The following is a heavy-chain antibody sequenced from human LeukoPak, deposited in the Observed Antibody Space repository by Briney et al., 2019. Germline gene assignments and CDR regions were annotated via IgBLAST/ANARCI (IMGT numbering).Heavy chain of an antibody. CDR3: ARVHYDSSGYYEGRSLWFDP. CDR1: GFTFSSYW. CDR2: IKQDGSEK. Sequence: GGSLRLSCAASGFTFSSYWMSWVRQAPGKGLEWVANIKQDGSEKYYVDSVKGRFTISRDNAKNSLYLQMNSLRAEDTAVYYCARVHYDSSGYYEGRSLWFDPWGQGTLVTVSS. V-gene: IGHV3-7*01. D-gene: IGHD3-22*01. J-gene: IGHJ5*02.